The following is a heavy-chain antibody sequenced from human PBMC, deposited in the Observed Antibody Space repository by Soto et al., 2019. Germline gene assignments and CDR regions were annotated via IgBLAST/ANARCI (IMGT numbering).Heavy chain of an antibody. CDR3: AHCGLTGEQWLHYAY. D-gene: IGHD6-19*01. CDR1: GFSLSTRGVG. CDR2: IYWDDDK. J-gene: IGHJ4*02. V-gene: IGHV2-5*02. Sequence: QITLKESGPTLVKPTQTLTLTCTFSGFSLSTRGVGVGWIRQPPGKALEWLALIYWDDDKRYSPSLKTRLAITKDTSTSQVVLTMTNVDPGDTATYHCAHCGLTGEQWLHYAYSGQGTLVTASS.